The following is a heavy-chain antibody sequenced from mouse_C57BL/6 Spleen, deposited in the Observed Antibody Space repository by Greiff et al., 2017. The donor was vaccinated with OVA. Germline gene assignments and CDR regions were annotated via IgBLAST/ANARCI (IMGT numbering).Heavy chain of an antibody. CDR1: GFNIKDDY. Sequence: VQLQQSGAELVRPGASVKLSCTASGFNIKDDYMHWVKQRPEQGLEWIGWIDPENGDTEYASKFQGKATITADTSSNTAYLQLSILTSEDTAVYYCTTPPWYFDVWGTGTTVTVSS. CDR2: IDPENGDT. J-gene: IGHJ1*03. CDR3: TTPPWYFDV. V-gene: IGHV14-4*01.